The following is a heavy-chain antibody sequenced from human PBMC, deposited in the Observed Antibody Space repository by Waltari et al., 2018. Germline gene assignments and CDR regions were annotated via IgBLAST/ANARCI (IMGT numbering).Heavy chain of an antibody. CDR2: IYSSGST. Sequence: QLQLQQSGPGLVKPSQTLSLACSLSGDSISGSYYWTWVRQTAGEGLAWLGYIYSSGSTKYNPSLQSRATISIVNKTQFSLKLAAVTAADTADYYCARSDVVVAPARNNYYFPMEVWGQGTTVTVSS. D-gene: IGHD2-21*01. J-gene: IGHJ6*03. V-gene: IGHV4-61*09. CDR1: GDSISGSYY. CDR3: ARSDVVVAPARNNYYFPMEV.